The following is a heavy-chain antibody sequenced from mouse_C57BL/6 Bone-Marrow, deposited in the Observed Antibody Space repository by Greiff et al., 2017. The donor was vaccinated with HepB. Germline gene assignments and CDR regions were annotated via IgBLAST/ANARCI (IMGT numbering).Heavy chain of an antibody. J-gene: IGHJ2*01. CDR2: INPNNGGT. Sequence: EVQLQQSGPELVKPGASVKISCKASGYTFTDYYMNWVKQSHGKSLEWIGDINPNNGGTSYNQKFKGKATLTVDKSSSTAYMELRSLTSEDSAVYYCARCYDYDDYWGQGTTLTVSS. V-gene: IGHV1-26*01. CDR3: ARCYDYDDY. D-gene: IGHD2-4*01. CDR1: GYTFTDYY.